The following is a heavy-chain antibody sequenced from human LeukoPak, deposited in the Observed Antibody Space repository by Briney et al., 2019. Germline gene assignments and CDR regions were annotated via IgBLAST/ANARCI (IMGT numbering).Heavy chain of an antibody. D-gene: IGHD2-2*01. CDR2: INHSGST. J-gene: IGHJ3*02. CDR3: AKSGPAAGRPDAFDI. CDR1: GGSFSGYY. V-gene: IGHV4-34*01. Sequence: SETLSLTCAVYGGSFSGYYWIWIRQPPEKGLEWIGEINHSGSTYYNPSLKSRVTISLDTSENQFSLKLNSVTAADTAVYFCAKSGPAAGRPDAFDIWGQGTMVTVSS.